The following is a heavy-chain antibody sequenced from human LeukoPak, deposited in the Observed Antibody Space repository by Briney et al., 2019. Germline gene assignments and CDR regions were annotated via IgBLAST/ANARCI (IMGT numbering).Heavy chain of an antibody. CDR1: GGSTTSHY. CDR3: ARTPGNTLDY. D-gene: IGHD1-14*01. J-gene: IGHJ4*02. Sequence: NTSETLSLTCSVSGGSTTSHYWSWIRQPPGKGLEWIGYAFYSGNTNYNPSLKSRVTISVDTSKNQFSLKLNSMTAADTAVYFCARTPGNTLDYWGQGTLVTVSS. CDR2: AFYSGNT. V-gene: IGHV4-59*11.